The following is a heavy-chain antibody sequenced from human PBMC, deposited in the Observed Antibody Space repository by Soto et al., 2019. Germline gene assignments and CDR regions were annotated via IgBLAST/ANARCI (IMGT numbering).Heavy chain of an antibody. CDR2: IYYSGST. Sequence: SETLSLTCTASGGSISSYYWSWIRQPPGKGLEWIGYIYYSGSTNYNPPLKRRLTISVNTSNNQFSLKLSSVTAADTAVYYCARASEYYGVDVWGQGTTVTVSS. V-gene: IGHV4-59*01. CDR3: ARASEYYGVDV. J-gene: IGHJ6*02. CDR1: GGSISSYY.